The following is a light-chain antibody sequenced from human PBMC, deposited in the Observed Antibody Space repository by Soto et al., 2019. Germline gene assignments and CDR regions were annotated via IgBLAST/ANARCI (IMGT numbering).Light chain of an antibody. CDR3: QQYNSYPYT. J-gene: IGKJ2*01. CDR1: QSISSC. CDR2: DAS. V-gene: IGKV1-5*01. Sequence: DIQMTQSPSTLSASGGDRVTITCRVSQSISSCLAWYQQKPGKAPKLLSYDASSLESGGPSRFSGSGSGTEFTLTFISPQPDDFATYYFQQYNSYPYTFGQVTKLEIK.